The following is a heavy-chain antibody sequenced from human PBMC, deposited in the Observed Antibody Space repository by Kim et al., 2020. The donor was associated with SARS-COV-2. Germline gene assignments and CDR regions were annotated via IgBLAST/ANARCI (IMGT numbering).Heavy chain of an antibody. Sequence: GGSLRLSCTASGFTFSTYAMSWVRQAPGKGLEWVSSIIDTGDATYYADSVRGRFTISRDNPKKTLFLQINSLRGDDTAIYYCARGAAVADTYYFTSWGQGTLVTVSS. CDR2: IIDTGDAT. J-gene: IGHJ4*02. CDR1: GFTFSTYA. D-gene: IGHD6-19*01. CDR3: ARGAAVADTYYFTS. V-gene: IGHV3-23*01.